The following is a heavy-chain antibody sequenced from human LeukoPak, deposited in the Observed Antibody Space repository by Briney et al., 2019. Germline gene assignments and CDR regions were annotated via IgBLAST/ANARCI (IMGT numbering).Heavy chain of an antibody. D-gene: IGHD7-27*01. CDR2: ISSSGGST. Sequence: GGPLRLSCAASGFTYSSYAMSWVRQAPGKGLEWVSAISSSGGSTYYADSVKGRFTISRDNFKNTLFLQMNSLRAEDTAVYYCAKGESNWDYYFDYWGQGTLVTVSS. CDR3: AKGESNWDYYFDY. J-gene: IGHJ4*02. V-gene: IGHV3-23*01. CDR1: GFTYSSYA.